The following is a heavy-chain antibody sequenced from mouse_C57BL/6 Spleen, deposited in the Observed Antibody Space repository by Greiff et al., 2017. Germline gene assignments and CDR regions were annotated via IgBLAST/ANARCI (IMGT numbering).Heavy chain of an antibody. CDR1: GYTFTSYW. J-gene: IGHJ3*01. Sequence: QVQLQQSGAELAKPGASVKLSCKASGYTFTSYWMHWVKQRPGQGLEWIGYINPSSGYTKYNQKFKDKATLTADTSSSTAYMQLSSLTYEDSAVDYCAREGSWFAYWGQGTLVTVSA. CDR2: INPSSGYT. CDR3: AREGSWFAY. V-gene: IGHV1-7*01.